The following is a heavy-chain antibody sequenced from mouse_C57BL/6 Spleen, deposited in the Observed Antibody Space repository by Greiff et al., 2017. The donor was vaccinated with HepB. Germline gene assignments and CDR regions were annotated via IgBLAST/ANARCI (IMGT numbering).Heavy chain of an antibody. CDR2: ISSCGSYT. CDR3: AREDGNYSGWFCY. Sequence: EVKLVESGGDLVKPGGSLKLSCAASGFTFSSYGMSWVRQTPDTRLEWVATISSCGSYTYYPDSVKGRFTISRDNAKNTLYLQMSSLKSEDTAVYYWAREDGNYSGWFCYWGQGTLVTVSA. J-gene: IGHJ3*02. CDR1: GFTFSSYG. V-gene: IGHV5-6*01. D-gene: IGHD2-1*01.